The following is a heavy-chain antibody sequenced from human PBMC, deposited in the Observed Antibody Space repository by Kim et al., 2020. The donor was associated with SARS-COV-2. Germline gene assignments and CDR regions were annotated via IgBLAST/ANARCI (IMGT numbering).Heavy chain of an antibody. D-gene: IGHD3-16*01. J-gene: IGHJ5*02. CDR3: ARDWGA. Sequence: YYSGSTYNNPSLKSRVTISVDTSKNQFSLKLSSVTAADTAVYYCARDWGAWGQGTLVTVSS. V-gene: IGHV4-39*07. CDR2: YYSGST.